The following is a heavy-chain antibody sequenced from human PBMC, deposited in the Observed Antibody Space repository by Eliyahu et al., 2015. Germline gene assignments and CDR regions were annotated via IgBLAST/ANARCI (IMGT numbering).Heavy chain of an antibody. V-gene: IGHV3-23*01. CDR1: XXTFKNFV. CDR3: AKGGTTGTTGWGRLDV. CDR2: ISNXGDIT. D-gene: IGHD1-1*01. Sequence: EVQLLXSGGALVQPAGSLXLSXAASXXTFKNFVMAWVRQAPGKGRDWVSAISNXGDITYYADSVKGRFTISRDIXKNTLHLQMNGLTGEDTAVYYCAKGGTTGTTGWGRLDVWGQGTTVIVSS. J-gene: IGHJ6*02.